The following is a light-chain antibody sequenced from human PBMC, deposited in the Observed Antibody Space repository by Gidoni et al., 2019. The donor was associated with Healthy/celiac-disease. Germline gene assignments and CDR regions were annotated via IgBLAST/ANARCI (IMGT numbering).Light chain of an antibody. Sequence: QSALNQPASVSGSPGQSITIYFTGTSSDVGGYNYVSWYQQHPGKAPKLMIYDVSNRPSGVSNRFSGSKSGNTASLTISGLQAEDEADYYCSSYTSSSTLPYVFGTGTKITVL. CDR3: SSYTSSSTLPYV. V-gene: IGLV2-14*01. CDR1: SSDVGGYNY. J-gene: IGLJ1*01. CDR2: DVS.